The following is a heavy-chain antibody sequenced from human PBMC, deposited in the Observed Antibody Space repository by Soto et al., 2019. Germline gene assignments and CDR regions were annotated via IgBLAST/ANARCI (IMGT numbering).Heavy chain of an antibody. D-gene: IGHD6-19*01. V-gene: IGHV4-4*02. CDR1: GGSISTNW. J-gene: IGHJ4*02. CDR3: ARHIAVSGTRGFDF. Sequence: QVQLQESGPGLMKPSGTLSLTCAVSGGSISTNWWSWVRQPPGKGLEWIGEIYHSGRTNYNPSLENRVSMSVDKSQNNLSLILNSATAADTAVYYCARHIAVSGTRGFDFWGQGTLVTVSS. CDR2: IYHSGRT.